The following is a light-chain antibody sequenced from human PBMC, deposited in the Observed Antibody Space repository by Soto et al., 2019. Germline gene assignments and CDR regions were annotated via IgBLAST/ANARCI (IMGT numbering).Light chain of an antibody. Sequence: QSVLPQPPSVSGAQGQRVTLSCTWSSYNIGAGYDVPWYQQLPGPAPKLLIYGNSNRPSGVPDRVSGSKSGTSAPLAITGLHAEDEADYYCQSSDSSLSGSVVFGGGTKLA. J-gene: IGLJ2*01. V-gene: IGLV1-40*01. CDR1: SYNIGAGYD. CDR2: GNS. CDR3: QSSDSSLSGSVV.